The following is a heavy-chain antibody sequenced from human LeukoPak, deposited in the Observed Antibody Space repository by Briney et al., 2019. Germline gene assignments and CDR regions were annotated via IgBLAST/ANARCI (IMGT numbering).Heavy chain of an antibody. CDR2: IIPIFGTA. CDR1: GGTFSSYA. CDR3: ARDGGYSYSLYFDY. Sequence: SVKVSCKASGGTFSSYAISWVRQAPGQGLEWMGRIIPIFGTANYAQKFQGRVTITTDESTSTAYMELSSLRSEDTAVYYCARDGGYSYSLYFDYWGQGTLVTVSS. J-gene: IGHJ4*02. V-gene: IGHV1-69*05. D-gene: IGHD5-18*01.